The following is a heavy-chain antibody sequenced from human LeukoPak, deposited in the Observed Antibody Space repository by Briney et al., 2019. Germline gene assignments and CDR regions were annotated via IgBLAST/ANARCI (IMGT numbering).Heavy chain of an antibody. Sequence: SETLSLTCTVSGGSISSYYWSWIRQPPGKGLEWVGSIYYSGSTYYNPSLKSRVTISVDTSKNQFSLKLRSVTAADTAVYYCARPRTRLAWFDPWGQGTLVTVSS. J-gene: IGHJ5*02. V-gene: IGHV4-39*01. D-gene: IGHD6-19*01. CDR3: ARPRTRLAWFDP. CDR1: GGSISSYY. CDR2: IYYSGST.